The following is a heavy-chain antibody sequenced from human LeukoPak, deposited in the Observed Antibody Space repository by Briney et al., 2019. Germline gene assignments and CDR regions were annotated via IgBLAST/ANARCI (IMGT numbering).Heavy chain of an antibody. D-gene: IGHD3-16*02. V-gene: IGHV4-34*01. J-gene: IGHJ4*02. Sequence: SETLSLTCAVYGGSFNNYYWSWIRQPPGKGLEWIAEVSHRGSTTYNPSLRSRFIISLDTSKNELALKVNSVTAADTAVYYCARGVAPFRGVIASVSFDYWGQGTLVTVSS. CDR3: ARGVAPFRGVIASVSFDY. CDR1: GGSFNNYY. CDR2: VSHRGST.